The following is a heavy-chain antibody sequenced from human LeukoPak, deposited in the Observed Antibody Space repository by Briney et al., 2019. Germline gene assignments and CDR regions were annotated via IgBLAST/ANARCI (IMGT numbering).Heavy chain of an antibody. CDR1: GFTFSSYA. CDR2: ISGSGGST. CDR3: AKDQGRTIFGVPEDY. J-gene: IGHJ4*02. Sequence: GRSLRLSCAASGFTFSSYAMSWVRQAPGKGLEWVSAISGSGGSTYYADSVKGRFTISRDNSKNTLYLQMNSLRAEDTAVYYCAKDQGRTIFGVPEDYWGQGTLVTVSS. D-gene: IGHD3-3*01. V-gene: IGHV3-23*01.